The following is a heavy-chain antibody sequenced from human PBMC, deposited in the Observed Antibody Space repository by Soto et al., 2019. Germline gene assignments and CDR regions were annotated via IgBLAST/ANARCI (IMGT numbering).Heavy chain of an antibody. D-gene: IGHD6-19*01. V-gene: IGHV3-23*01. CDR1: GFTYSTYA. CDR2: ISGNGGTT. CDR3: AKGGGGSGWSDAFDI. J-gene: IGHJ3*02. Sequence: GGSLRLSCTTSGFTYSTYAMSWVRQAPGKGLEWVSVISGNGGTTYYADSVKVRFTISRDNSKRTLYLKMNSLRAGDTAIFFCAKGGGGSGWSDAFDIWGQGTMVTVSS.